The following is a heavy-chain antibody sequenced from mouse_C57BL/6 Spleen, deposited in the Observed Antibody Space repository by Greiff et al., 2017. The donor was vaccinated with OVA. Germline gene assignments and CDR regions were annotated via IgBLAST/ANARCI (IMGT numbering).Heavy chain of an antibody. CDR2: IYPGNSDT. D-gene: IGHD4-1*01. V-gene: IGHV1-5*01. CDR3: TRGSPNVYFDV. J-gene: IGHJ1*03. CDR1: GYTFTSYW. Sequence: VQLQQSGTVLARPGASVKMSCKTSGYTFTSYWMHWVKQRPGQGLEWIGAIYPGNSDTSYTQTFKGKAKLTAVSSASTAYMQLSLRTNEDAAVYCYTRGSPNVYFDVWGTGTTVTVSS.